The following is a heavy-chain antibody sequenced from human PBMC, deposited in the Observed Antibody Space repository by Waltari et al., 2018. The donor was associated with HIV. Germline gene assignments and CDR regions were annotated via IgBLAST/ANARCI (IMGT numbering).Heavy chain of an antibody. Sequence: EVQLLESGGGLVQAGGSLRLSCAASGLTFSNYPMRWIRQAPGKGPEWVSGKSGSGVTEYYADSVRGRFTISRDDSRNTLDLQMTNLRAEDTAMYYCAKTGYDSGWTFDSWGQGTLVTVSS. V-gene: IGHV3-23*01. CDR3: AKTGYDSGWTFDS. CDR2: KSGSGVTE. CDR1: GLTFSNYP. D-gene: IGHD6-19*01. J-gene: IGHJ5*01.